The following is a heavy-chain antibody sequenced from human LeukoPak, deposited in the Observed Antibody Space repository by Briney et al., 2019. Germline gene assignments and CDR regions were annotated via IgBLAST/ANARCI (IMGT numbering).Heavy chain of an antibody. CDR1: GYSISSGYY. D-gene: IGHD4-17*01. CDR3: AGASAGGYGDYRGWFDP. Sequence: PSETLSLTCTVSGYSISSGYYWGWIRQPPGKGLEWIGSIYHSGSTYYNLSLKSRVTISVDRSKNQFSLKLSSVTAADTAVYYCAGASAGGYGDYRGWFDPWGQGTLVTVSS. V-gene: IGHV4-38-2*02. CDR2: IYHSGST. J-gene: IGHJ5*02.